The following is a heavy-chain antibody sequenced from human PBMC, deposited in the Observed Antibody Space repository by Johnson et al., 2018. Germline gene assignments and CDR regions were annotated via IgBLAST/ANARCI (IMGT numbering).Heavy chain of an antibody. V-gene: IGHV3-9*01. CDR3: ATGNYCGGDCFSLRYFQH. Sequence: VQLVQSGGGLVQPGRSLRLSCAASGFTFDDYAMHWVRQAPGKGLEWVSGISWNSGSIGYADSVKGRFTIPRDNAKTSLYLQMNSLRDEDTAVYYCATGNYCGGDCFSLRYFQHWGQGTLVTVSS. CDR2: ISWNSGSI. D-gene: IGHD2-21*02. CDR1: GFTFDDYA. J-gene: IGHJ1*01.